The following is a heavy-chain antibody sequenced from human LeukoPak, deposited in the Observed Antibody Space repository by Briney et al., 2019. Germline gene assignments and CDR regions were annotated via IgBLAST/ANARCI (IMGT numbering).Heavy chain of an antibody. CDR1: GFTFSSYG. J-gene: IGHJ2*01. CDR2: IWYDGSNK. V-gene: IGHV3-33*06. Sequence: HTGRSLRLSCAASGFTFSSYGMHWVRQAPGKGLEWVAVIWYDGSNKYYADSVKGRFTISRDSSKNTLFLHMNTLRAEDTAIYYCAKDRTVGASYWYFDLWGRGTLVTVSS. D-gene: IGHD1-26*01. CDR3: AKDRTVGASYWYFDL.